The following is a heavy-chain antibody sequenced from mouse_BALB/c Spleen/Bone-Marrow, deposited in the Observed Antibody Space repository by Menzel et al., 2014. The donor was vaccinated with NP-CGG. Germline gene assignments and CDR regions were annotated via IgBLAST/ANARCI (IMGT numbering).Heavy chain of an antibody. CDR3: ARVYYVNLDY. D-gene: IGHD2-1*01. V-gene: IGHV1-80*01. CDR2: IHPGDGDT. CDR1: GYTFSNFW. J-gene: IGHJ2*01. Sequence: VKLMESGAELVRPGSSVKISCKASGYTFSNFWMNWVKQRPGQGLEWIGQIHPGDGDTNNNGKFKGKATLTIGKSSSTDYMQLRGLSAEDSAVYFCARVYYVNLDYWGQDTTLTVSS.